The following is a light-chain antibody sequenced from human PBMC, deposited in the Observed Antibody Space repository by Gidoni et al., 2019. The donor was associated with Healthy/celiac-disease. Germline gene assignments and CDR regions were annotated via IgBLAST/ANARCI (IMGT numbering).Light chain of an antibody. V-gene: IGKV2-28*01. J-gene: IGKJ2*03. CDR3: MQALQTPRS. Sequence: DIVMTQPPLSLPVTPGEPASISCRSSQSLLHSNGYNYLDWYLQKPGQSPQLLIYLGSNRASGVPDRFSGSGSGTDFTLKISRVEAEDVEVYYCMQALQTPRSFGQGTKLEIK. CDR1: QSLLHSNGYNY. CDR2: LGS.